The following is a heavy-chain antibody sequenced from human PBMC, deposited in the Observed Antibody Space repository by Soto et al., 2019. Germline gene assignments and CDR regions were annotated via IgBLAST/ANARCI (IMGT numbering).Heavy chain of an antibody. CDR2: FDPKSGGT. Sequence: ASVKVSCKVSGYTLTELSMHWVRQAPGKGLEWMGGFDPKSGGTSTAQKFQGWVTMTTDTSISTASMELTRLTSDDTAIYYCARGDSTDCSNGVCSFFYNHDMDVWGQGTTVTVSS. CDR1: GYTLTELS. J-gene: IGHJ6*02. V-gene: IGHV1-2*04. CDR3: ARGDSTDCSNGVCSFFYNHDMDV. D-gene: IGHD2-8*01.